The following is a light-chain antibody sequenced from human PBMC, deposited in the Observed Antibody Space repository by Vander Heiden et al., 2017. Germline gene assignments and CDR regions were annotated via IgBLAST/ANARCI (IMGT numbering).Light chain of an antibody. CDR3: LQDYNYQT. J-gene: IGKJ1*01. CDR2: AAS. V-gene: IGKV1-6*01. Sequence: AIQMTQSPSSLSASVGDRVTITCRASQGIRNDLGWYQQKPGKAPKLLIYAASSLQSGVPSRFSGSGSGTDFTLTISSLQPEDFATYYWLQDYNYQTFGQGTKVEIK. CDR1: QGIRND.